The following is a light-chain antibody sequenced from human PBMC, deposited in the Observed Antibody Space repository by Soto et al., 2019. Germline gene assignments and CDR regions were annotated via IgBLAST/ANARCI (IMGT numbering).Light chain of an antibody. Sequence: QSALTQPASVSGSPGQSITISCIGTSSDVGGYSHVSWYQQHPGKAPKLMIYEVSHRPSGVSNRFSGSKSGNTASLTISGLQAEDEADYYCSSYTSSSTVFGGGTKLTVL. CDR2: EVS. V-gene: IGLV2-14*01. CDR1: SSDVGGYSH. CDR3: SSYTSSSTV. J-gene: IGLJ2*01.